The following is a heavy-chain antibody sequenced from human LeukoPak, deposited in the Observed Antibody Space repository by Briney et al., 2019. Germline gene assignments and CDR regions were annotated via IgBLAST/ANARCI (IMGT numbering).Heavy chain of an antibody. CDR1: GITLSNYG. J-gene: IGHJ3*02. V-gene: IGHV3-21*06. CDR2: ISSSSSYI. D-gene: IGHD3-16*01. Sequence: GGSLRLSCAVSGITLSNYGMSWVRQAPGKGLEWVSSISSSSSYIYYADSVKGRFTISRDNAKNSLYLQMNSLRAEDTAVYYCARIRGDDAFDICGQGTMVTVSP. CDR3: ARIRGDDAFDI.